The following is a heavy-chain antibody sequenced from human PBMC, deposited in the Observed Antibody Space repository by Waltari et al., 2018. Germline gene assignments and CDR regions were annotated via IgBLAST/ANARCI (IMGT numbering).Heavy chain of an antibody. D-gene: IGHD3-22*01. CDR3: ATGIHYDRTFYYDY. CDR1: GYTLSKIS. J-gene: IGHJ4*02. CDR2: FYAKNGEA. V-gene: IGHV1-24*01. Sequence: VQLVQSGAEMKKPGASVKVSCKVSGYTLSKISIHWVRQAPGKGLEWRGGFYAKNGEANYAQKFQGRVTMTEDISTDTAYMEVSSLTSEDTAVYYCATGIHYDRTFYYDYWGQGTLVTVSS.